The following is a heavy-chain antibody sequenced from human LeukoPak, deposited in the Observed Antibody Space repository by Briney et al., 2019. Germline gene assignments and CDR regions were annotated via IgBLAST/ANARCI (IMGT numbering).Heavy chain of an antibody. Sequence: GGSLRLSCAASGFTFSDYYMSWIRQAPGKGLEWVSYISSSGTTIYYADSVKGRFTISRDSAKNSLYLQMNSLRAEDTAVYYCARARPSATYYYDSSGYLVWGQGTLVTVSS. CDR2: ISSSGTTI. V-gene: IGHV3-11*01. D-gene: IGHD3-22*01. J-gene: IGHJ4*02. CDR3: ARARPSATYYYDSSGYLV. CDR1: GFTFSDYY.